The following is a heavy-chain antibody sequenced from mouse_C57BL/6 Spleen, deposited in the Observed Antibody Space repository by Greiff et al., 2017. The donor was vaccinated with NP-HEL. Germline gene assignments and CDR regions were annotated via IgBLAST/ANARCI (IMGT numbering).Heavy chain of an antibody. J-gene: IGHJ4*01. D-gene: IGHD1-1*01. CDR1: GYTFTDYN. CDR3: ARDYGSSWAYAMDY. Sequence: VQLKESGPELVKPGASVKIPCKASGYTFTDYNMDWVKQSHGKSLEWIGDINPNNGGTIYNQKFKGKATLTVDKSSSTAYMELRSLTSEDTAVYYCARDYGSSWAYAMDYWGQGTSVTVSS. V-gene: IGHV1-18*01. CDR2: INPNNGGT.